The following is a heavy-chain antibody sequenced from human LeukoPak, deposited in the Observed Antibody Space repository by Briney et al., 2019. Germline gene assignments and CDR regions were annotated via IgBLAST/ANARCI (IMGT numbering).Heavy chain of an antibody. CDR3: ARQYYDYVWGSLVGYYFDY. V-gene: IGHV4-38-2*01. CDR1: GYSISSGYY. Sequence: SETLSLTCAVSGYSISSGYYWGWIRQPPGKGMEWIGSIYHSGSTYYNPSLKSRVTISVDTSKNQFSLKLSSVTAADTAVYYGARQYYDYVWGSLVGYYFDYWGQGTLVTVSS. D-gene: IGHD3-16*01. CDR2: IYHSGST. J-gene: IGHJ4*02.